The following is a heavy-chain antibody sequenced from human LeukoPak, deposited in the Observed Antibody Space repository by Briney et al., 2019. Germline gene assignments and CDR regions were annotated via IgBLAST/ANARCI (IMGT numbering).Heavy chain of an antibody. D-gene: IGHD2-21*02. CDR2: IYYSGST. CDR3: ASGYCGGACQLGGVDM. CDR1: GGSISSRNYY. Sequence: SETLSLTCTVSGGSISSRNYYWGWIRQLPGKGLEWIGTIYYSGSTYYNPSLKSRVTISLDTSKSHFSLRLSSVTAADTAVYYCASGYCGGACQLGGVDMWGQGTMVTVSS. V-gene: IGHV4-39*07. J-gene: IGHJ3*02.